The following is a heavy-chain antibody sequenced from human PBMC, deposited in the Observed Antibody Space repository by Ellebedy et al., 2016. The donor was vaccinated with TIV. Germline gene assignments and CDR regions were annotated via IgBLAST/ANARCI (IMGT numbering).Heavy chain of an antibody. V-gene: IGHV4-4*02. D-gene: IGHD2-15*01. CDR3: ASYCSGGSCYSMFEGYYGMDV. J-gene: IGHJ6*02. CDR2: IYHTGST. CDR1: EDYISRSNW. Sequence: SETLSLTCDVSEDYISRSNWWSWVRQPPGKGLEWIGEIYHTGSTNYKPSLKSRVTISVDESKNQFSLKLRSVTAADTAVYYCASYCSGGSCYSMFEGYYGMDVWGQGTTVTVSS.